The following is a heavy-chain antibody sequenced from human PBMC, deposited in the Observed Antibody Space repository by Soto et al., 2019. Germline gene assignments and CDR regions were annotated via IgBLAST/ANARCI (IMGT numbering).Heavy chain of an antibody. D-gene: IGHD2-2*01. Sequence: GGSLRLSCAASRFTFSTYEMIWVRQAPGKGLEWVSYVSSSGNTVYYADSVKGRFTISRDNTRNSLYLQMNSLRDEDTALYYCVRYCSSTLCNGVATRTFDYWGQGTLVTVSS. CDR2: VSSSGNTV. CDR1: RFTFSTYE. J-gene: IGHJ4*02. CDR3: VRYCSSTLCNGVATRTFDY. V-gene: IGHV3-48*03.